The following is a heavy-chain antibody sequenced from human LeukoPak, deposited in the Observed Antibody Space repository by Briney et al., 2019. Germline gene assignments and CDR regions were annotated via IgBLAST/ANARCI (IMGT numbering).Heavy chain of an antibody. CDR3: ARDKVGPYAFDL. D-gene: IGHD1-26*01. J-gene: IGHJ3*01. V-gene: IGHV3-23*01. Sequence: GGSLRLSCAASGFTFSSYAMSWVRQAPGKGLEWVSAISGSGGSTYYADSVKGRFTISRDNSKNSLFLQMDSLRAEDTATYYCARDKVGPYAFDLWGQGTMVTVSS. CDR2: ISGSGGST. CDR1: GFTFSSYA.